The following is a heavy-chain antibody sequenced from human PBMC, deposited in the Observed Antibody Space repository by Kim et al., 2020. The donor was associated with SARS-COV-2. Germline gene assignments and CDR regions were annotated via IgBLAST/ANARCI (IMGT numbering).Heavy chain of an antibody. CDR3: ARDGNYYDSSGSDY. J-gene: IGHJ4*02. CDR2: IWYDGSNK. CDR1: GFTFSSYG. V-gene: IGHV3-33*01. D-gene: IGHD3-22*01. Sequence: GGSLRLSCAASGFTFSSYGMHWVRQAPGKGLEWVAVIWYDGSNKYYADSVKGRFTISRDNSKNTLYLQMNSLRAEDTAVYYCARDGNYYDSSGSDYWGQGTLVTVSS.